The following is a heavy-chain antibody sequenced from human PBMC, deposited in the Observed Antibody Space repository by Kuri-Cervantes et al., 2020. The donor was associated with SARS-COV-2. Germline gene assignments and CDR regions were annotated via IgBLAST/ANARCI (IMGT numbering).Heavy chain of an antibody. CDR2: INWNSATI. J-gene: IGHJ3*02. V-gene: IGHV3-48*01. D-gene: IGHD2/OR15-2a*01. Sequence: GGSLRLSCAASAFTFSSCSMNWVRQPPGKGLDWVSCINWNSATIGYADSVKGRFTISRDNSKNTLYLQMNSLRAEDTAVYYCARELTTAAFDIWGQGTMVTVSS. CDR3: ARELTTAAFDI. CDR1: AFTFSSCS.